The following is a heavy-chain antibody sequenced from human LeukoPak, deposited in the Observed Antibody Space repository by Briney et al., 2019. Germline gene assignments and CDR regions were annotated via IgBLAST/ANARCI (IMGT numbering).Heavy chain of an antibody. Sequence: PGRSLRLSCAASGFTFSSYGMHWVRQAPGKGLEWVAVISYDGSNKYYADSVKGRFTISRDNSKNTLYLQMNSLRAEDTAVYYCAKDRVAGTRAFDIWGQGTMVTVSS. CDR3: AKDRVAGTRAFDI. CDR2: ISYDGSNK. D-gene: IGHD2-15*01. J-gene: IGHJ3*02. CDR1: GFTFSSYG. V-gene: IGHV3-30*18.